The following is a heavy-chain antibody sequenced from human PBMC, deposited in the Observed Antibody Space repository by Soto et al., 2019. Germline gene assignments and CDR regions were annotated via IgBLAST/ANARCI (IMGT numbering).Heavy chain of an antibody. CDR2: ISAYNGNT. CDR1: GYTFTSYG. J-gene: IGHJ4*02. D-gene: IGHD3-10*01. Sequence: QVQLVQSGAEVKKPGASVKVSCKASGYTFTSYGISRVRQAPGQGLEWMGWISAYNGNTNYAQKLQGRVIMTRDTSTSTAYMELRSLRSDDTAVYYCARDHGSGKNLGRWEDYWGQGTLVTVSS. V-gene: IGHV1-18*01. CDR3: ARDHGSGKNLGRWEDY.